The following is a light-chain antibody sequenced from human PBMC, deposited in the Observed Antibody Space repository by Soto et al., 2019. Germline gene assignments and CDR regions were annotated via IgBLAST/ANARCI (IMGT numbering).Light chain of an antibody. Sequence: DVVMTQSPLSLPVTLGQPASISCTSSQSLIHSDGSTYLSWFQQRPGQSPRRLIYEVSDRDSGGPGRFSGSGSGTDFTLKISRVEAEDVGVYYCMQGTHWPWTFGQGTEVEIK. J-gene: IGKJ1*01. CDR3: MQGTHWPWT. CDR2: EVS. V-gene: IGKV2-30*02. CDR1: QSLIHSDGSTY.